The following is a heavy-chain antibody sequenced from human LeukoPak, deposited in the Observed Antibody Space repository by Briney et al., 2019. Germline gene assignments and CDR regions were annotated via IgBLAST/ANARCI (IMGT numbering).Heavy chain of an antibody. CDR3: ARGHLPTPRSAMDV. CDR1: GFTFSSYW. CDR2: VNSDESIT. Sequence: GGSLRLSCAASGFTFSSYWVHWVRQAPGKGLVWVLRVNSDESITTYADSVNGRFTISRDNAKNTLYLQMKSLRAEDTAVYYCARGHLPTPRSAMDVWGQGTTVTVSS. V-gene: IGHV3-74*01. D-gene: IGHD3-3*02. J-gene: IGHJ6*02.